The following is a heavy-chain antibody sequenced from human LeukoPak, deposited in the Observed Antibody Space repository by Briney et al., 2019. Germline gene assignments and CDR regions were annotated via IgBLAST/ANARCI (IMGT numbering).Heavy chain of an antibody. V-gene: IGHV4-39*01. J-gene: IGHJ5*02. CDR1: GGSISSSSYY. D-gene: IGHD6-19*01. CDR2: IYYSGST. Sequence: SETLSLTCTVSGGSISSSSYYWGWIRQPPGKGLEWIGSIYYSGSTYDNPSPKSRVTISVDPSKTPFSLKLSSVPAADTAVYYCARPQTAGAWFDPWGQGTLVTVSS. CDR3: ARPQTAGAWFDP.